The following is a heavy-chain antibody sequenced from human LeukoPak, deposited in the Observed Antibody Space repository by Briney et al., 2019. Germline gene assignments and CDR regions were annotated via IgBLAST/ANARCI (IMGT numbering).Heavy chain of an antibody. D-gene: IGHD3-10*01. CDR1: GGTFSSYA. V-gene: IGHV1-69*05. CDR2: IIPIFGTA. J-gene: IGHJ6*03. Sequence: ASVKVSCKASGGTFSSYAISWVRQAPGQGLEWMGGIIPIFGTANYAQKFQGRVTITTDESTSTAYMELSSLRSEDTAVYYCASNGSGRYYYYYYYMGVWGKGTTVTVSS. CDR3: ASNGSGRYYYYYYYMGV.